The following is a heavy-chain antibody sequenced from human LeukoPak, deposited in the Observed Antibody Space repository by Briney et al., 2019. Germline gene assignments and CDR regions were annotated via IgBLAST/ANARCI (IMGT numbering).Heavy chain of an antibody. CDR2: ISWNSGSI. CDR1: GFTFDDYA. V-gene: IGHV3-9*01. CDR3: AKDVGSGYSYGLYYYYGMDV. D-gene: IGHD5-18*01. Sequence: GRSLTLSCPASGFTFDDYAMHWVRQPPGKGLEWVAGISWNSGSIGYAGSVRGRFTISRDNAKNSLYLQMNSLRAEDTALYYCAKDVGSGYSYGLYYYYGMDVWGQGTTVTVSS. J-gene: IGHJ6*02.